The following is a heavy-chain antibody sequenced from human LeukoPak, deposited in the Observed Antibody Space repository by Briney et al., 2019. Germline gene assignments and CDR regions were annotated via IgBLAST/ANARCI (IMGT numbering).Heavy chain of an antibody. V-gene: IGHV4-59*01. CDR1: GGSIRSYY. CDR3: ARGTRHYYDSSGYYGYFDY. Sequence: SETLSLTCTVSGGSIRSYYWSWIRQPPGKGLEWIGYIFYSGSTNCNPSLKSRVTISVDTSKNQFSLRLGSVTAADTAVYYCARGTRHYYDSSGYYGYFDYWGQGTPVTVSS. CDR2: IFYSGST. J-gene: IGHJ4*02. D-gene: IGHD3-22*01.